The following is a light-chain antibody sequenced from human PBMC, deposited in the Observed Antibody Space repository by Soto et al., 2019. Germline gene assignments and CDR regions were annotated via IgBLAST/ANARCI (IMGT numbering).Light chain of an antibody. Sequence: QAVVTQPPSVSGAPGQRVTISCTGSSSNIGAGFDVHWYQLLPGTAPKLLIYTDNNRPSGVPGRFSGSKSGTSASLAITGLQAEDEADYYCQSYDTSLSLVFGGGTKLTVL. V-gene: IGLV1-40*01. CDR1: SSNIGAGFD. CDR2: TDN. CDR3: QSYDTSLSLV. J-gene: IGLJ3*02.